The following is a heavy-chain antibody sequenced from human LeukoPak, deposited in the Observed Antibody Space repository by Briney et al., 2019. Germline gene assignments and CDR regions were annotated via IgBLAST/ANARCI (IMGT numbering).Heavy chain of an antibody. V-gene: IGHV5-10-1*01. CDR3: ARHGGNSRRWLDP. D-gene: IGHD4-23*01. Sequence: GESLKISCKGSGYSFTSYWISWVRQMPGKGLEWMGRIDPSDSYTNYSPSFQGHVTISADKSISTAYLQWSSLKASDTAMYYCARHGGNSRRWLDPWGQGTLVTVSS. J-gene: IGHJ5*02. CDR1: GYSFTSYW. CDR2: IDPSDSYT.